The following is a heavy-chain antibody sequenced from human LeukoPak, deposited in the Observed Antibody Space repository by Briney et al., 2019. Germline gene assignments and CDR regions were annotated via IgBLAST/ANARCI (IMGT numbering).Heavy chain of an antibody. CDR1: GFTFSSYA. CDR3: ARDRGGYDC. D-gene: IGHD5-12*01. Sequence: PGRSLRLSCAASGFTFSSYAMHWVRQAPGKGLEWVAVISYDGSNKYYADSVKGRFTISRDNSKNTLYLQMNSLRSDDTAVYYCARDRGGYDCWGQGTLVTVSS. V-gene: IGHV3-30*04. J-gene: IGHJ4*02. CDR2: ISYDGSNK.